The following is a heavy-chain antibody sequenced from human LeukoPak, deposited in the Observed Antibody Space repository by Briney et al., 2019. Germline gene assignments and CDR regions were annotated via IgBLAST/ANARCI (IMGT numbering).Heavy chain of an antibody. CDR1: GGSISSGDYY. D-gene: IGHD6-13*01. CDR3: ARDLGGEQQLVPENAFDI. J-gene: IGHJ3*02. Sequence: SQTLSLTCTVSGGSISSGDYYWSWIRQPPGKGLEWIGYIYYSGSTYYNPSLKSRVTISVDTSKNQLSLKLSSVTAADTAVYYCARDLGGEQQLVPENAFDIWGQGTMVTVSS. CDR2: IYYSGST. V-gene: IGHV4-30-4*01.